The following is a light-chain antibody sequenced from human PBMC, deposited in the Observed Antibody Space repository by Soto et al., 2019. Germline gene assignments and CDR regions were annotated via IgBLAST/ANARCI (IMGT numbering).Light chain of an antibody. CDR3: SSYTSSSTLYV. Sequence: SALAQPASVSGSPGQSITISCTGTSSDVGGYNYVSWYQQHPGKAPKLMIYEVSNRPSGVSNRFSGSKSGNTASLTISGLQAEDEADYHCSSYTSSSTLYVFGTGTKVTVL. V-gene: IGLV2-14*01. CDR2: EVS. CDR1: SSDVGGYNY. J-gene: IGLJ1*01.